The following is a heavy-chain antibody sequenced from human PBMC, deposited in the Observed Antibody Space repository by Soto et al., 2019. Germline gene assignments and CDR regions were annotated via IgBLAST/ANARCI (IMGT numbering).Heavy chain of an antibody. CDR3: ARRGSASWRNWFDS. CDR1: GGSITSTIDY. D-gene: IGHD2-2*01. V-gene: IGHV4-39*01. J-gene: IGHJ5*01. CDR2: IYYDGST. Sequence: SETLSLTCSVSGGSITSTIDYWGWVRQSPGKGLEWIGNIYYDGSTFYNPSLKSRVTISVDTSKRQFSLRVSSVTAADTAVYYCARRGSASWRNWFDSWGQGTLVTVSS.